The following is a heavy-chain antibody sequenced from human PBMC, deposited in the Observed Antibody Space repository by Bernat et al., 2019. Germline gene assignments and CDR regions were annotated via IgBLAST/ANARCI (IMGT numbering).Heavy chain of an antibody. Sequence: QVQLVQSGAEVKKPGASVKVSCKASGYTFSGYYIHWVRQAPGQGLEWMGRINPNSAGTNYAQKFQGWVTMTRDTSTSTAYMELSSLRSEDAAVFYCATGANSSPFAVWVHWGQGTLVTVSS. CDR3: ATGANSSPFAVWVH. J-gene: IGHJ4*02. D-gene: IGHD6-19*01. V-gene: IGHV1-2*04. CDR2: INPNSAGT. CDR1: GYTFSGYY.